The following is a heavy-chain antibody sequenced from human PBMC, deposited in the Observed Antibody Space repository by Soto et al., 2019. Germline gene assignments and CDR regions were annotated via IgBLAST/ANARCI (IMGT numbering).Heavy chain of an antibody. Sequence: GGSLRLSCAASGFTFSSYAMHWVRQAPGKGLEYVSSISTNGGSTHYADSVKGRFTISRDNAKNSLFLQMNSLRAEDTAVYYCAREGGLSGSYYISSSYYFDYWGQGTLVTVSS. CDR1: GFTFSSYA. CDR2: ISTNGGST. D-gene: IGHD1-26*01. V-gene: IGHV3-64*04. CDR3: AREGGLSGSYYISSSYYFDY. J-gene: IGHJ4*02.